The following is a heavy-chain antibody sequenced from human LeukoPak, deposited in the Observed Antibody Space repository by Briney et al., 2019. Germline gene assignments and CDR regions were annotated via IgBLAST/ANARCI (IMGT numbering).Heavy chain of an antibody. Sequence: KSSETLSLTCTVSGGSISSSSYYWGRIRQPPGKGLEWIGSIYYSGGTYYNPSLKSRVTISVDTSKNQFSLKLSSVTAADTAVYYCARQLGYCSSTSCYADKVDYWGQGTLVTVSS. D-gene: IGHD2-2*01. CDR2: IYYSGGT. CDR1: GGSISSSSYY. V-gene: IGHV4-39*01. CDR3: ARQLGYCSSTSCYADKVDY. J-gene: IGHJ4*02.